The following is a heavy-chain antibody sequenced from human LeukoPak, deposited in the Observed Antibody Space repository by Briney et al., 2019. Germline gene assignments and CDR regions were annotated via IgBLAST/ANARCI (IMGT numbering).Heavy chain of an antibody. Sequence: GGSLRLSCAASGFTFSSYGMHWVRQAPGKGLEWVTFIRYDGSNKYYADSVKGRFTISRDNSKNTLYLQMNSLRAEDTAVYYCAKAGYSYGYLDYWGQGTLVTVSS. D-gene: IGHD5-18*01. J-gene: IGHJ4*02. CDR1: GFTFSSYG. V-gene: IGHV3-30*02. CDR3: AKAGYSYGYLDY. CDR2: IRYDGSNK.